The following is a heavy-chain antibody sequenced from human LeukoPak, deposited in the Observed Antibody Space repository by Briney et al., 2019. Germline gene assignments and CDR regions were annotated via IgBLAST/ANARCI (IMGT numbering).Heavy chain of an antibody. CDR2: INHSGST. J-gene: IGHJ4*02. CDR3: ARGRKRVVAAHKILDY. CDR1: GGSFSGYY. V-gene: IGHV4-34*01. Sequence: SETLSLTYAVYGGSFSGYYWSWIRQPPGKGLEWIGEINHSGSTNYNPSLKSRVTISVDTSKNQFSLKLSSVTAADTAVYYCARGRKRVVAAHKILDYWGQGTLVTVSS. D-gene: IGHD2-15*01.